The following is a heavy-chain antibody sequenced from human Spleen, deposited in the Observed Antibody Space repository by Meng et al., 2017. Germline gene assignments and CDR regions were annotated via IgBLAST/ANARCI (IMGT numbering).Heavy chain of an antibody. J-gene: IGHJ6*02. CDR2: IYSCGST. D-gene: IGHD4-17*01. Sequence: GGSLRLSCAASGFTVSSNYMSWVRQAPGKGLEWVSVIYSCGSTYYADSVKGRFTISRDNAKNSLYLQMNSLRAEDTAVYYCARDHPTHDYGDYGGGYYYYGMDVWGQGTTVTVSS. CDR3: ARDHPTHDYGDYGGGYYYYGMDV. V-gene: IGHV3-66*03. CDR1: GFTVSSNY.